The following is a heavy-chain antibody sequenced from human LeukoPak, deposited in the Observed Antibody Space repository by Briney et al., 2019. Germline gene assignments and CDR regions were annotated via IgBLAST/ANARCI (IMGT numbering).Heavy chain of an antibody. J-gene: IGHJ4*02. CDR1: GDSISSSSYY. CDR3: ARRLYYGKTFDY. D-gene: IGHD3-22*01. Sequence: PSETLSLTCTVSGDSISSSSYYWGWICQPPGKGLEWIGSIYYSGSTYYNPSLKSRVTISVDTSKNQFSLKLSSVTAADTAVYYCARRLYYGKTFDYWGQGTLVTVSS. CDR2: IYYSGST. V-gene: IGHV4-39*01.